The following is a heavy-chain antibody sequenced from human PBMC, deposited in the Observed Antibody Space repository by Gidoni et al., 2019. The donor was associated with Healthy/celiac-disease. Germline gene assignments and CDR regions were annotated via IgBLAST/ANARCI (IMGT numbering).Heavy chain of an antibody. CDR3: ARGTGMGLRLGELSLRYYFDY. Sequence: QVQLQQWGAGLLKPSETLSLTCAVYGGSFSGYYWSWIRQPPGKGLEWIGEINHSGSTNYNPSLKSRVTISVDTSKNQFSLKLSSVTAADTAVYYCARGTGMGLRLGELSLRYYFDYWGQGTLVTVSS. CDR1: GGSFSGYY. J-gene: IGHJ4*02. D-gene: IGHD3-16*02. CDR2: INHSGST. V-gene: IGHV4-34*01.